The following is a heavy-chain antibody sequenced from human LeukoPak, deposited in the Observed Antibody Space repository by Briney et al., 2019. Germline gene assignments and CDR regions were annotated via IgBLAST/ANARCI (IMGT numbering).Heavy chain of an antibody. Sequence: PGGSLRLSCAASGFTVSSNYMSWVRQAPGKGLEWVSVIYSGGSTYYADSVKGRFTISRDNSKNTLYLQMNSLRAEDTAVYYCAKTRAPEGRAYYDYVWGSYRYTTFEYWGQGTLVTVSS. CDR1: GFTVSSNY. D-gene: IGHD3-16*02. J-gene: IGHJ4*02. V-gene: IGHV3-53*01. CDR2: IYSGGST. CDR3: AKTRAPEGRAYYDYVWGSYRYTTFEY.